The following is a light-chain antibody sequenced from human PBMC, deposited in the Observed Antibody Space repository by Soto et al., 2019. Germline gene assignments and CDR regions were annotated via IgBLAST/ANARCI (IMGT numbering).Light chain of an antibody. CDR3: QQYAGLPYT. J-gene: IGKJ2*01. V-gene: IGKV3-20*01. CDR2: GAS. Sequence: EIVLTQSPGTLSLSPGERATLSCRASQRVSSHSLAWYQQKPGQAPRTLIYGASSRATGIPDRFSASGSGTVFTLTISRLEPEDFAVYYCQQYAGLPYTFGQGTKLEIK. CDR1: QRVSSHS.